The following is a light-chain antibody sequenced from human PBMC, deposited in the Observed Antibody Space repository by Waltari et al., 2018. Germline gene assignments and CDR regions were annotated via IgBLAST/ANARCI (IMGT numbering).Light chain of an antibody. CDR1: SSDVGNYNL. Sequence: QSGLTQPASVSGSPGQSITIPCTGTSSDVGNYNLVSWFQQYPGKAPKLMVYEVTRRSSRVSDRFSGSKSGNTASLTIYGLQSEDEADYYCCSYAGLGIYVFGTGTKVTVL. CDR3: CSYAGLGIYV. CDR2: EVT. J-gene: IGLJ1*01. V-gene: IGLV2-23*02.